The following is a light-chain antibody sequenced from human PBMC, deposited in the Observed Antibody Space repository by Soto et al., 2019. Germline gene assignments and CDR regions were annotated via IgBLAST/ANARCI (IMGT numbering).Light chain of an antibody. CDR1: QDISSY. J-gene: IGKJ3*01. CDR2: AAS. CDR3: QQVNSYPFT. Sequence: DIQLTQSPSFLSASVGDRVTITCRASQDISSYLAWYQQKPGKAPNLLIYAASILQSGVPSRFSGSGSGTEFTLTVSSLLPEDFATYYCQQVNSYPFTFGPGTIVDI. V-gene: IGKV1-9*01.